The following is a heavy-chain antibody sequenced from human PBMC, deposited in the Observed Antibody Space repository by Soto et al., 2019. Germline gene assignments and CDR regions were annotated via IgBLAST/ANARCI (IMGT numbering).Heavy chain of an antibody. CDR3: AKDEGTTGTLPKDY. V-gene: IGHV3-30*18. D-gene: IGHD1-1*01. J-gene: IGHJ4*02. Sequence: QVQLVESGGGVVQPGRPLRLSCTASGFTFRSYAMHWVRQAPGKGLEWVSVISYDGRYDYYADSVKGRFTISRDNSRNTLYLQMNSLRAEDTAVYYCAKDEGTTGTLPKDYWGQGTLVTVSS. CDR2: ISYDGRYD. CDR1: GFTFRSYA.